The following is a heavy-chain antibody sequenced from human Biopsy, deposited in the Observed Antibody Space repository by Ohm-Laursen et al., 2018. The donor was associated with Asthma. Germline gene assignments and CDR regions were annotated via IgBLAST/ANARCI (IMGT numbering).Heavy chain of an antibody. Sequence: GPSVTLACKAPGGTFSNFAIGSARQPPGHGLGWLGGIMTVFGTTNYAQKMQGRVTITADESTSTAYIEATSLRSEHTAIYYCARCQVGYSSGWSLLLKKIYYSGMDVWGQGTVVTVSS. CDR1: GGTFSNFA. V-gene: IGHV1-69*01. J-gene: IGHJ6*02. CDR3: ARCQVGYSSGWSLLLKKIYYSGMDV. D-gene: IGHD6-19*01. CDR2: IMTVFGTT.